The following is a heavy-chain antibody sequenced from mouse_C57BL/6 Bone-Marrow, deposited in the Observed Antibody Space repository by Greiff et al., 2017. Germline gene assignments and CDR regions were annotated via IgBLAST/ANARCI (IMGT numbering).Heavy chain of an antibody. V-gene: IGHV1-69*01. CDR2: IDPSDSYT. J-gene: IGHJ3*01. D-gene: IGHD2-1*01. CDR3: SISASTLVEAY. Sequence: QVQLQQPGAELVMPGASVKLSCKASGYTFTSYWMHWVKQRPGQGLEWIGEIDPSDSYTNYNQKFKGKYTFTVDKSSSTAYMQLSSLTSEDSAVYYCSISASTLVEAYWGQGTLVTVSA. CDR1: GYTFTSYW.